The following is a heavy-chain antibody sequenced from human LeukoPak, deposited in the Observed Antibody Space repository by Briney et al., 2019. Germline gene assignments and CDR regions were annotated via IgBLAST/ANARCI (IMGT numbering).Heavy chain of an antibody. J-gene: IGHJ5*02. Sequence: ASVKVSCKASGGTFSSYAISWVRQAPGQGLEWMGWISAYNGNTNYAQKLQGRVTMTTDTSTSTAYMELRSLRSDDTAVYYCARGVPAAIGGRWFDPWGQGTLVTVSS. D-gene: IGHD2-2*02. CDR3: ARGVPAAIGGRWFDP. CDR1: GGTFSSYA. V-gene: IGHV1-18*01. CDR2: ISAYNGNT.